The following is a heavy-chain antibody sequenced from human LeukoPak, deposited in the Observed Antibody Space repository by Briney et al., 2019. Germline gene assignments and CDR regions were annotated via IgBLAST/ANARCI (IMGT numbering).Heavy chain of an antibody. Sequence: GGSLRLSCAASGFTFNNAWMSWVRQAPGKGLEWVGRIQSQTDGGTTAYAAPVKGRFTTSRDESKDTLYLQMNNLKIEDTAVYYCTTYRWYSDSWGQGTLVTVSS. CDR2: IQSQTDGGTT. CDR1: GFTFNNAW. V-gene: IGHV3-15*01. J-gene: IGHJ4*02. CDR3: TTYRWYSDS. D-gene: IGHD6-13*01.